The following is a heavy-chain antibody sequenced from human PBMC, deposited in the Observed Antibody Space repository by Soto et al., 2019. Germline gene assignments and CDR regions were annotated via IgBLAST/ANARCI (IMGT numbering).Heavy chain of an antibody. D-gene: IGHD3-9*01. Sequence: QSGGSLRLSCAASGFTFSSYAMHWVRQAPGKGLEWVAVISYDGSNKYYADSVKGRFTISRDNSKNTLYLQRKSLRAEDTAVYYCARLLRDDILTGYDPNCFEYWAQGTLGTV. CDR2: ISYDGSNK. CDR3: ARLLRDDILTGYDPNCFEY. J-gene: IGHJ4*02. V-gene: IGHV3-30-3*01. CDR1: GFTFSSYA.